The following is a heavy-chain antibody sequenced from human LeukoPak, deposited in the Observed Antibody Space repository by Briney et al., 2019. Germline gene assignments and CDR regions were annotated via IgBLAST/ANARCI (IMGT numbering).Heavy chain of an antibody. CDR3: ATTGRHIAVAGTDAFDI. CDR2: IYTSGST. CDR1: GGSISSGSYY. D-gene: IGHD6-19*01. V-gene: IGHV4-61*02. Sequence: SETLSLTCTVSGGSISSGSYYWSWIRQPAGKGLEWIGRIYTSGSTNYNPSLKSRVTISVDTSKNQFSLKLTSVTAADTAVYYCATTGRHIAVAGTDAFDIWGQGTMVTVSS. J-gene: IGHJ3*02.